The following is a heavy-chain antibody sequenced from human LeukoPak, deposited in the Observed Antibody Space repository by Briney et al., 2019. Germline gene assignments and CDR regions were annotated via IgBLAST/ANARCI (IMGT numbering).Heavy chain of an antibody. Sequence: GGSLRLSCAASGFTFTDYAIHWVRQAPGKGLEWVAVISYDGDHKYYPDSVKGRFTISRDNAKNSLYLQMNSLRDEDTAVYYCARDLSGRYAFDIWGQGTMVTVSS. V-gene: IGHV3-30-3*01. J-gene: IGHJ3*02. CDR1: GFTFTDYA. CDR2: ISYDGDHK. D-gene: IGHD3-10*01. CDR3: ARDLSGRYAFDI.